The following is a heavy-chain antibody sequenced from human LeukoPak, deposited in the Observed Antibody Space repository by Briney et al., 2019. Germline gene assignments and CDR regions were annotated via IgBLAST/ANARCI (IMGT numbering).Heavy chain of an antibody. V-gene: IGHV5-51*01. CDR1: GYSLTSYW. J-gene: IGHJ3*02. D-gene: IGHD3-10*01. Sequence: GESLKISCKGSGYSLTSYWIGWVRQMPGKGLEWMGIIYPGDSDTRYSPSFQGQVTISADKSISTAYLQWSSLKASDTAMYYCARPRKWFGELIGAFDIWGQGTMVTVSS. CDR3: ARPRKWFGELIGAFDI. CDR2: IYPGDSDT.